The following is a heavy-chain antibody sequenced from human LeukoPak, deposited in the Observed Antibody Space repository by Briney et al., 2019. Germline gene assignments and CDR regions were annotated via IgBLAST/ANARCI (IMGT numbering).Heavy chain of an antibody. J-gene: IGHJ4*02. CDR3: ARKGGYYYGSGSYSEYYFDY. CDR2: ISSSSSYI. V-gene: IGHV3-21*01. D-gene: IGHD3-10*01. Sequence: GGSLRLSCAASGFTFSSYSMNWVRQAPGKGLEWVSSISSSSSYIYYADSVKGRFIISRDNAKNSLYLQMNSLRAEDTAVYYCARKGGYYYGSGSYSEYYFDYWGQGTLVTVSS. CDR1: GFTFSSYS.